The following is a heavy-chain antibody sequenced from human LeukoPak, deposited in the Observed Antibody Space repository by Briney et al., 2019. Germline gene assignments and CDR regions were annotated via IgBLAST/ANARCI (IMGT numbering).Heavy chain of an antibody. V-gene: IGHV4-59*01. CDR2: IYYSGST. CDR1: GGSISGYY. Sequence: SQTLSLTCSVSGGSISGYYWTWFRQPPGKGLEWIGYIYYSGSTNYNPSLKSRVTISVDTSKHQFSLKLSSVTAADTAVYYCARGGVGPSDIWGQGTMVTVSS. D-gene: IGHD1-26*01. CDR3: ARGGVGPSDI. J-gene: IGHJ3*02.